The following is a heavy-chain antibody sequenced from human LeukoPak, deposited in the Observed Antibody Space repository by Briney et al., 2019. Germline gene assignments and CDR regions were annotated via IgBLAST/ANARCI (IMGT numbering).Heavy chain of an antibody. CDR2: ISGSGGST. D-gene: IGHD3-10*01. J-gene: IGHJ5*02. Sequence: GGTLRLSCAASGFTFSSYGMTWVRQAPGKGLEWVSAISGSGGSTYYADSVKGRFTISRDNSKNTLYLQMNSLRAEDTAVYYCAKGGLGLLWFGEPSRGFDPWGQGTLVTVSS. V-gene: IGHV3-23*01. CDR3: AKGGLGLLWFGEPSRGFDP. CDR1: GFTFSSYG.